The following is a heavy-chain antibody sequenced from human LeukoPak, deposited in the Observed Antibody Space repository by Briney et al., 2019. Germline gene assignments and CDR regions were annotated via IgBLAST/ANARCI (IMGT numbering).Heavy chain of an antibody. CDR3: ARGGGYYDSSGYYDN. CDR2: IIPILGIA. J-gene: IGHJ4*02. CDR1: GGTFSSYA. D-gene: IGHD3-22*01. V-gene: IGHV1-69*04. Sequence: GASVKVSCKASGGTFSSYAISWVRQAPGQGLEWMGRIIPILGIANYAQKFQGRVTITADKSTSTAYMELSSLRSEDTAVYYCARGGGYYDSSGYYDNWGQGTLVTVSS.